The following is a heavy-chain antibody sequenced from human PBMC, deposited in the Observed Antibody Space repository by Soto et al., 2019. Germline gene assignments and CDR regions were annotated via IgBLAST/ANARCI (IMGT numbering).Heavy chain of an antibody. D-gene: IGHD1-1*01. J-gene: IGHJ4*02. CDR3: AAGGTRWLHSPFDY. V-gene: IGHV1-24*01. CDR1: GHTLTELS. CDR2: FDPEDGET. Sequence: QVQLLQSGAEVKKPGASVKVSCKVSGHTLTELSMHWVRHAPGRGLEWMGGFDPEDGETIFAQKFQGRVTMTEDTSTASTYMELTSLRSEDTAVYYCAAGGTRWLHSPFDYWGQGTLVTISS.